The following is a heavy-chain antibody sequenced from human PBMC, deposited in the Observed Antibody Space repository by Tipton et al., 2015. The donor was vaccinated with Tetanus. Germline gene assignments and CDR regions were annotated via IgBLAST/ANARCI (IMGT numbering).Heavy chain of an antibody. CDR3: ARDRAPPSSWYFDL. J-gene: IGHJ2*01. CDR1: GFPFSNYV. Sequence: SLRLSCAASGFPFSNYVMSWVRQAPGKGLEWVSAITGSGDSTYYADSVKGRFTVSRDNSNNTLYLQMNRLRAEDTAVYYCARDRAPPSSWYFDLWGRGTLVTVSS. CDR2: ITGSGDST. V-gene: IGHV3-23*01. D-gene: IGHD3-10*01.